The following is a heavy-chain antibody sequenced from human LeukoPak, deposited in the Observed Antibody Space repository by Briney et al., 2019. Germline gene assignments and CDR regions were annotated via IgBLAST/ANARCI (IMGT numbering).Heavy chain of an antibody. CDR3: ARVTYSSGWYMDYYYYMDV. Sequence: SETLSLTCTVSGGSISSSSYYWGWIRQPPGKGLEWIGSIYYSGSTYYNPSLKSRVTISVDTSKNQFSLKLSSVTAADTAVYYCARVTYSSGWYMDYYYYMDVWGKGTTVTVSS. D-gene: IGHD6-19*01. CDR2: IYYSGST. J-gene: IGHJ6*03. V-gene: IGHV4-39*07. CDR1: GGSISSSSYY.